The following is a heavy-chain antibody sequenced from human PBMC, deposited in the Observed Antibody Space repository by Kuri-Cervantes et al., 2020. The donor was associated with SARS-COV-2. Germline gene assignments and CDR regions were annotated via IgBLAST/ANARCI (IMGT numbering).Heavy chain of an antibody. V-gene: IGHV4-34*01. CDR1: GGSFSGFY. Sequence: SQTLSLTCAVYGGSFSGFYWSWIRQPPGKGLEWIGEINHSGSANYNPSLKSRVTISVDTSKNQFSLKLSSVTAADTAVYYCARHTITGPFDYWGQGTLVTVSS. CDR2: INHSGSA. CDR3: ARHTITGPFDY. D-gene: IGHD1-20*01. J-gene: IGHJ4*02.